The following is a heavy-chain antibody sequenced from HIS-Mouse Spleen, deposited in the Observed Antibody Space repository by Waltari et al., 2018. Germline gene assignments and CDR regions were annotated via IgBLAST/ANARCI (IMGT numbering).Heavy chain of an antibody. CDR1: GYSISSGYY. D-gene: IGHD6-13*01. V-gene: IGHV4-38-2*02. CDR2: IYHSGST. Sequence: QVQLQESGPGLVKPSETLSLTCTVSGYSISSGYYWGWIRQPPGKGLEWIGSIYHSGSTYYNPPLKSRVTISVDTSKNQFSLKLSSVTAADTAVYYCARGSLGDSRAFDIWGQGTMVTVSS. J-gene: IGHJ3*02. CDR3: ARGSLGDSRAFDI.